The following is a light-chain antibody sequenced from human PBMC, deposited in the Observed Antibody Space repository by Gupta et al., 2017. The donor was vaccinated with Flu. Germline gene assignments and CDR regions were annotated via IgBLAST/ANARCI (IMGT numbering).Light chain of an antibody. Sequence: EIVMTQSPATLSVSPGERATLFCRASQSIAVNNLAWYQQKPGQAPRLLIYGASVRATGVPARFSGSGCGREVTLTISSRQSEDFAVYYCQQYNNWPPLTFGGGTKVEIK. V-gene: IGKV3-15*01. J-gene: IGKJ4*01. CDR1: QSIAVNN. CDR2: GAS. CDR3: QQYNNWPPLT.